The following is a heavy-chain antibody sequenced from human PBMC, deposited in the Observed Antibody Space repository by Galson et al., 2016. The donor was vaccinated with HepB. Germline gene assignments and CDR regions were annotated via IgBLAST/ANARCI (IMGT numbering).Heavy chain of an antibody. J-gene: IGHJ4*02. CDR1: GGSISSINW. V-gene: IGHV4-4*02. CDR2: IYHTGST. CDR3: ARDQAGEAQRRPLGY. D-gene: IGHD1-14*01. Sequence: SETLSLTCAVSGGSISSINWWSWVRQPPGKGLEWIGEIYHTGSTNYSPSLKSRLTISVNKSKNQLSLKLSSVTAADTAVYYCARDQAGEAQRRPLGYWGQGTLVTVSS.